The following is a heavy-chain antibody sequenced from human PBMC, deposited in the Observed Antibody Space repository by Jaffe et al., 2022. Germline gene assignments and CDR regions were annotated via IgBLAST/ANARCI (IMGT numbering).Heavy chain of an antibody. CDR3: AKDFNYYGSGSYYPDY. J-gene: IGHJ4*02. CDR1: GFTFDDYA. Sequence: EVQLVESGGVVVQPGGSLRLSCAASGFTFDDYAMHWVRQAPGKGLEWVSLISWDGGSTYYADSVKGRFTISRDNSKNSLYLQMNSLRAEDTALYYCAKDFNYYGSGSYYPDYWGQGTLVTVSS. CDR2: ISWDGGST. V-gene: IGHV3-43D*04. D-gene: IGHD3-10*01.